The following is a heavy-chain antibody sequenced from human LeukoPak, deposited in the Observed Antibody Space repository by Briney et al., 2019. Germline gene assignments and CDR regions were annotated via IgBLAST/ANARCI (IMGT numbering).Heavy chain of an antibody. CDR3: ATDGSGGYFGY. CDR1: GLTFSNYG. V-gene: IGHV3-30*02. CDR2: ITYDGRSD. D-gene: IGHD3-10*01. Sequence: PGGSLRLSCVASGLTFSNYGMHWVRQAPGKALEWVKYITYDGRSDYYADTVKGRFTITRDKAKNTLYLQMNSLRVEDTATYFCATDGSGGYFGYWGQGTQVGVSS. J-gene: IGHJ4*02.